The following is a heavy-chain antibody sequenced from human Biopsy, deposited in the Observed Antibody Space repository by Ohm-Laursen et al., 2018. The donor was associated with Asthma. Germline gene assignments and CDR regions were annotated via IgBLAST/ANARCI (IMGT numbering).Heavy chain of an antibody. D-gene: IGHD5-12*01. CDR3: ARGYSGSDRIVYYYSGLEV. Sequence: SVKVSCKASGDSFSNYAISWVRQAPGQGLEWMGGLIPVLGTPDHAQMFEGRVTITADESTSTAYMELSSLSSEDRAVYYCARGYSGSDRIVYYYSGLEVWGQGTTVTVSS. CDR2: LIPVLGTP. J-gene: IGHJ6*02. CDR1: GDSFSNYA. V-gene: IGHV1-69*13.